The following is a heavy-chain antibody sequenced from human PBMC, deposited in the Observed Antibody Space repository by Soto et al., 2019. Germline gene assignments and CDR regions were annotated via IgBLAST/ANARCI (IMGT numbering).Heavy chain of an antibody. J-gene: IGHJ4*02. Sequence: GGSRRLSCAASGFTFSSYSMNWVRQAPGKGLEWVSYISSSSSTIYYADSVKGRFTISRDNAKNSLYLQMNSLRDEDTAVYYCARDLHTYYYDSSGYSYWGQGTLVTVSS. D-gene: IGHD3-22*01. V-gene: IGHV3-48*02. CDR3: ARDLHTYYYDSSGYSY. CDR1: GFTFSSYS. CDR2: ISSSSSTI.